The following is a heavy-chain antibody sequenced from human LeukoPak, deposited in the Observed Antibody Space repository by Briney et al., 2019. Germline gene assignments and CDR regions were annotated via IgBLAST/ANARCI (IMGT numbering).Heavy chain of an antibody. CDR1: GYSFTSCW. D-gene: IGHD2-8*01. J-gene: IGHJ3*02. V-gene: IGHV5-51*01. Sequence: GESLKISCKGSGYSFTSCWIGWVRQMPGKGLEWMGIIYPGDSDTRYSPSFQGQVTISADKSISTAYLLWSSLKASDTAMYYCAKKKEFFKKVVCTLDFFDIWGKGKMATVSS. CDR2: IYPGDSDT. CDR3: AKKKEFFKKVVCTLDFFDI.